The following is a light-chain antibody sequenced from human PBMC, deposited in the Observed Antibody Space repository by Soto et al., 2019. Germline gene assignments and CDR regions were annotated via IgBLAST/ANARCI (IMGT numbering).Light chain of an antibody. V-gene: IGKV3-20*01. J-gene: IGKJ1*01. Sequence: EIVLTQSPGTLSMSPGERATLSCRASQSVSNNYLAWYQQRPGQAPRLLIYGASNRATGIPDRFSGSGSGTDFTLTIRRLEPEDFAVYYCQQYGSSGTFGQGTKLDIK. CDR2: GAS. CDR1: QSVSNNY. CDR3: QQYGSSGT.